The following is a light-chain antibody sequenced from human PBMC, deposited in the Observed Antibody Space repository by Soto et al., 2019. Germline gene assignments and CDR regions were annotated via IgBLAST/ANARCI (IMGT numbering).Light chain of an antibody. Sequence: DIQMTQSPSTLSASVGDRVTITCRASQDISNWLAWYQQKSGKAPKLLIYDASSLITGVPSRFSGSGSGTEFTLTISSLQPDDFATYYCQQYDSYSPLTFGGGTKVEIK. V-gene: IGKV1-5*01. J-gene: IGKJ4*01. CDR1: QDISNW. CDR3: QQYDSYSPLT. CDR2: DAS.